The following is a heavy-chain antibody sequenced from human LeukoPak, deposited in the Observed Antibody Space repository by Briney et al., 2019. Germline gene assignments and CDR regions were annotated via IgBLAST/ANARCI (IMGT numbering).Heavy chain of an antibody. J-gene: IGHJ4*02. Sequence: ASVNVSCKASGYTFTNYGISWVRQAPGQGLECMGWISGYNGNTKYAQKFQGRVTMTTDTSTSTAYMELSSLRSDDTAVYYCARAVQVTTGGLFDYWGQETLVTVSS. D-gene: IGHD4-17*01. CDR2: ISGYNGNT. CDR3: ARAVQVTTGGLFDY. V-gene: IGHV1-18*01. CDR1: GYTFTNYG.